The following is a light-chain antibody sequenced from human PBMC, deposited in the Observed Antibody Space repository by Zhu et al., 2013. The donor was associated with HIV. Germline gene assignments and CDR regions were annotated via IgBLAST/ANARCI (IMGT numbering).Light chain of an antibody. CDR1: LSLSSD. Sequence: EIVLTQSPGTLSLSPGERATLSCRASLSLSSDYLAWLQQKPGQAPRLLIYGASNRAAGIPARFSGSGSGTDFTLTISSLQSEDFAVYYCQEYNNWPLTFGGGTKVEIK. CDR3: QEYNNWPLT. J-gene: IGKJ4*01. V-gene: IGKV3D-15*01. CDR2: GAS.